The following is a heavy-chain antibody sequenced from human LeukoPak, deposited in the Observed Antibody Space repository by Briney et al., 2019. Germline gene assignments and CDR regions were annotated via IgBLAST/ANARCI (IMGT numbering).Heavy chain of an antibody. CDR3: ATEGIAVAGTIFDY. CDR1: GGSTSSYY. CDR2: IYTSGST. J-gene: IGHJ4*02. Sequence: PSETLSLTCTVSGGSTSSYYWSWLRQPAGKGLEWIGRIYTSGSTNYNPSLKSRVTISVGKSKNQFSLKLSSVTAADTAVYYCATEGIAVAGTIFDYWGQGTLVTVSS. D-gene: IGHD6-19*01. V-gene: IGHV4-4*07.